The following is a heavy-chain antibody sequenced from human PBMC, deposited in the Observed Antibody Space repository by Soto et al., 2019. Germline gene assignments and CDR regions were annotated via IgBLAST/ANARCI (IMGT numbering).Heavy chain of an antibody. J-gene: IGHJ3*02. CDR2: IYPGDSDT. CDR1: GYSFTSYW. CDR3: ASYPGIAARGGHAFDI. D-gene: IGHD6-13*01. V-gene: IGHV5-51*01. Sequence: GESLKISCKGSGYSFTSYWIGWVRQMPGKGLEWMGIIYPGDSDTRYSPSFQGQVTISADKSISTAYLQWSSLRASDTAMYYCASYPGIAARGGHAFDIWGQGTMVTVS.